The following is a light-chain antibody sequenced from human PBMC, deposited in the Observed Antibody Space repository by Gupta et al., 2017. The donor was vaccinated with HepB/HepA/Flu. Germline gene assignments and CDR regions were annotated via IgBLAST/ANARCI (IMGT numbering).Light chain of an antibody. CDR2: ITS. J-gene: IGKJ1*01. CDR3: QQYSSFPWT. V-gene: IGKV3-20*01. CDR1: QTFTSKY. Sequence: EIVLTQSPGTLSLSPGERATLSCRAGQTFTSKYLAWYQQRPGQAPRLLIYITSRRATGIPDRFSGSGSGTEFTLTINRLEPEDFAMYYCQQYSSFPWTFGDGTKVEIK.